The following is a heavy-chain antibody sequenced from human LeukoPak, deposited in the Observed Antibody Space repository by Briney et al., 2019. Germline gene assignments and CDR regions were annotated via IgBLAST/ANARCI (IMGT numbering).Heavy chain of an antibody. CDR2: IYCSGST. D-gene: IGHD2-15*01. CDR3: ARHFCSSAGCYSLHY. Sequence: SETLSLTCTVSGGSISSSSYYWAWIRQTPGKGLEWIGNIYCSGSTYYNPSLKSRVTISVDTSKNQFSLKLSSVIAADTAVYYCARHFCSSAGCYSLHYWGQGTLVTVSS. V-gene: IGHV4-39*01. J-gene: IGHJ4*02. CDR1: GGSISSSSYY.